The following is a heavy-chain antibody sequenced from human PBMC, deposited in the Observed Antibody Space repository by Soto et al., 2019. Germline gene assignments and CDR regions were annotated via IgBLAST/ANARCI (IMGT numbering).Heavy chain of an antibody. D-gene: IGHD5-12*01. J-gene: IGHJ6*02. CDR1: GYTFTSYG. CDR2: ISAYNGNT. CDR3: ARWGRDGYNYYYYYGMDV. Sequence: QVQLVQSGAEVKKPGASVKVSCKASGYTFTSYGISWVRQAPGQGLEWMGWISAYNGNTNYAQKLQGRVTMTTDTSTSTAYMELRSLRSDVTAVYSCARWGRDGYNYYYYYGMDVWGQGTTVTVSS. V-gene: IGHV1-18*01.